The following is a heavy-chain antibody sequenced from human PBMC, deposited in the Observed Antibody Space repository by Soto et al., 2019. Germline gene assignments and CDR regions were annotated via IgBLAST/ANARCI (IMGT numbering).Heavy chain of an antibody. CDR2: IYYSGST. D-gene: IGHD3-22*01. V-gene: IGHV4-59*01. CDR3: ARAPRLSAYDYDSSGSDAFHI. Sequence: PSETLSLTCTVSGGSISSYYWSWIRQPPGKGLEWIGYIYYSGSTNYNPSLKSRVTISVDTSKNQFSLKLSSVTAADTAVYYCARAPRLSAYDYDSSGSDAFHIWGPGTMVKVSS. CDR1: GGSISSYY. J-gene: IGHJ3*02.